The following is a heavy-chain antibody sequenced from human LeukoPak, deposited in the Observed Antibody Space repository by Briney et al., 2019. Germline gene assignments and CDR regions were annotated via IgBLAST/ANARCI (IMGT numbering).Heavy chain of an antibody. J-gene: IGHJ5*02. D-gene: IGHD6-13*01. CDR3: ARVGVSSSWLGHLENWFDP. Sequence: GSLRLSCAASGFTFSSYSMNWVRQAPGKGLEWVSSISSSSSYIYYADSVKGRFTISRDNAKNSLYLQMNSLRAEDTAVYYCARVGVSSSWLGHLENWFDPWGQGTLVTVSS. V-gene: IGHV3-21*01. CDR2: ISSSSSYI. CDR1: GFTFSSYS.